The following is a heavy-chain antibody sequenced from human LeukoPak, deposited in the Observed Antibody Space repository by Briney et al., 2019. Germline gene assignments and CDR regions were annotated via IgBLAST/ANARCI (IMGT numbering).Heavy chain of an antibody. Sequence: PGGSLRLSCAASGFTFSSYSMNWVRQAPGKGLEWVSSISSSSSYIYYADSVKGRFTISRDNDKNSLYLQMNSLRAEDTAVYYCASLGRNWFDPWGQGTLVTVSS. CDR3: ASLGRNWFDP. D-gene: IGHD7-27*01. V-gene: IGHV3-21*01. CDR1: GFTFSSYS. J-gene: IGHJ5*02. CDR2: ISSSSSYI.